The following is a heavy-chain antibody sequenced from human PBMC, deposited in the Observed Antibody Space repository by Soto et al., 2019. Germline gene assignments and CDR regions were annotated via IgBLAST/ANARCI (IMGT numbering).Heavy chain of an antibody. CDR3: AKGKHPDY. CDR2: IKHSGST. J-gene: IGHJ4*02. CDR1: GGSFSAYY. Sequence: QVQLQQWGAGLLKPSETLSLTCAVYGGSFSAYYWSWIRQPPGQGLEWIGEIKHSGSTNYNPSLKSRVTISADTSKNQFSLKLSSVTAADTAVYYCAKGKHPDYWGQGTLVTVSS. V-gene: IGHV4-34*01.